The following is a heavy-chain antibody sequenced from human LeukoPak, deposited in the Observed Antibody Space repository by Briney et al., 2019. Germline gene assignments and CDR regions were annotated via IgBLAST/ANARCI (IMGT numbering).Heavy chain of an antibody. V-gene: IGHV1-2*02. Sequence: GGSLRLSCAASGFTFTSYGISWVRQAPGQGLEWMGWINPNSGGTNYAQKFQGRVTMTRDTSISTAYVELSRLRSDDTAVYYCARGAFEPYSGYSPLYYWGQGTLVTVSS. CDR1: GFTFTSYG. CDR2: INPNSGGT. J-gene: IGHJ4*02. CDR3: ARGAFEPYSGYSPLYY. D-gene: IGHD5-12*01.